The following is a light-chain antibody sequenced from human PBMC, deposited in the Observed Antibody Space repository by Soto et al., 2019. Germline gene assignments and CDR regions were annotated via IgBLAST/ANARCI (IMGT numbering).Light chain of an antibody. Sequence: EIVVTQSPGTLSLSPVSRATLSCRASQSVSNNYLAWYQQKPGQAPRLLIYDASNRATGIPARFSGSGSGTDFTLTISSLEPEDFAVYYCQQRGTFGGGTKVDI. CDR3: QQRGT. J-gene: IGKJ4*01. CDR2: DAS. V-gene: IGKV3-11*01. CDR1: QSVSNNY.